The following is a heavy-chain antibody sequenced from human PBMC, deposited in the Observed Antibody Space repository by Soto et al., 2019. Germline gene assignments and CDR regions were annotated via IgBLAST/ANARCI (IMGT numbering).Heavy chain of an antibody. D-gene: IGHD3-3*01. J-gene: IGHJ4*02. Sequence: GGSLRLSCAASGFTFSDYYMSWIRQAPGKGLEWLSYISSSGRTIYYADSVKGRFTISRDNSKNTLYLQLNSLRAEDTAVYYCARDKRDLRFLEWSYYFDYWGQGTLVTVSS. CDR1: GFTFSDYY. CDR3: ARDKRDLRFLEWSYYFDY. V-gene: IGHV3-11*04. CDR2: ISSSGRTI.